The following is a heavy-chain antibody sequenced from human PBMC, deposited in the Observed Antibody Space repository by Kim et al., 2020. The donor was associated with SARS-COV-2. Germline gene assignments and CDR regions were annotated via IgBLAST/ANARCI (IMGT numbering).Heavy chain of an antibody. Sequence: GGSLRLSCAASGFTFSSYWMSWVRQAPGKGLEWVANIKQDGSEKYYVDSVKGRFTISRDNAKNSLYLQMNSLRAEDTAVYYCARDHEWDSGWTPRYFDYWGPGTLVTVSS. CDR3: ARDHEWDSGWTPRYFDY. CDR1: GFTFSSYW. V-gene: IGHV3-7*01. J-gene: IGHJ4*02. D-gene: IGHD6-19*01. CDR2: IKQDGSEK.